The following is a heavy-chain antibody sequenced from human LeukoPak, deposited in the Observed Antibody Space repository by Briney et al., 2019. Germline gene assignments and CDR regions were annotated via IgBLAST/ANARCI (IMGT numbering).Heavy chain of an antibody. D-gene: IGHD3-22*01. J-gene: IGHJ3*02. CDR3: ARELTMIVVAHAFDI. V-gene: IGHV1-2*02. Sequence: ASVKVSCKASGYTFTGYYMHWVRQAPGQGLEWMGWINPNSGGTNYAQKFQGRVIMTRDTSISTAYMELSRLRSDDTAVYYCARELTMIVVAHAFDIWGQGTMVTVSS. CDR2: INPNSGGT. CDR1: GYTFTGYY.